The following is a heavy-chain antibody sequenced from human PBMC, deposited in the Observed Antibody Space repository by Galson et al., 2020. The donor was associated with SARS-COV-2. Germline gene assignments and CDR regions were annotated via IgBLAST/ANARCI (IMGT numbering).Heavy chain of an antibody. D-gene: IGHD3-10*01. CDR2: IYPDDSKI. CDR1: GYSFNSYW. CDR3: ARHTSGSGDY. V-gene: IGHV5-51*01. J-gene: IGHJ4*02. Sequence: GESLKISCKGSGYSFNSYWVGWVRQMPGRGLEWMGVIYPDDSKIRYSPSFEGQVTISADKSFNTAYLQWSSLKASDTAIYYCARHTSGSGDYWGQGSLVTVSS.